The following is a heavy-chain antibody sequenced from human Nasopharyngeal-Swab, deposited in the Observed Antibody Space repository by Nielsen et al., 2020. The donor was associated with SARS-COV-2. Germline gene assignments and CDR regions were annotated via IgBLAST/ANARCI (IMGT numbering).Heavy chain of an antibody. Sequence: SLKISCAASGFTFDDYAMHWVRQPPGKGLEWVSGISWNSGSIAYADSVKGRFTISRDNAKNSLYLQMNSLRAEDTAVYYCAREQVGATSPFDYWGQGTLVTVSS. CDR2: ISWNSGSI. D-gene: IGHD1-26*01. V-gene: IGHV3-9*01. CDR1: GFTFDDYA. CDR3: AREQVGATSPFDY. J-gene: IGHJ4*02.